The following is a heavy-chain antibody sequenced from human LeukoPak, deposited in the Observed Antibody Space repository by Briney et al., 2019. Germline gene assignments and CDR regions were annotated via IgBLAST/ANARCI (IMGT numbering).Heavy chain of an antibody. Sequence: GGSLRLSCAASGFTFSSYSMNWVRQAPGKGLEWVSSISSSSSYIYYADSVKGRFTISRDNAKNSLYLQMNSLRAEDTAVYYCARALYYYDSSGPTGYWGQGTLVTVSS. CDR2: ISSSSSYI. D-gene: IGHD3-22*01. CDR3: ARALYYYDSSGPTGY. J-gene: IGHJ4*02. V-gene: IGHV3-21*01. CDR1: GFTFSSYS.